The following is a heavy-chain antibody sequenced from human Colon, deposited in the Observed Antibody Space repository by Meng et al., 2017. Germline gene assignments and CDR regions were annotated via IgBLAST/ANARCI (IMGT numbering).Heavy chain of an antibody. J-gene: IGHJ4*02. V-gene: IGHV4-59*01. Sequence: SETLSLTCTVSGGSISSYYWSWIRQPPGKGLEWIGYIYHSATTNYNPSLKSRVTISVDSSNNQFSLKLSSVTAADTAVYYCARDNDGWSPFDYWGQGTLVTV. CDR1: GGSISSYY. CDR3: ARDNDGWSPFDY. D-gene: IGHD6-19*01. CDR2: IYHSATT.